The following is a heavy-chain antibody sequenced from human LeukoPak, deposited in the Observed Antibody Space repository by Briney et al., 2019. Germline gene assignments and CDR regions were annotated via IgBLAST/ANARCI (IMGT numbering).Heavy chain of an antibody. CDR2: IWYDGNNK. D-gene: IGHD2-2*01. CDR3: ARDRWSSTSYNDY. CDR1: GFTFSSYG. J-gene: IGHJ4*02. V-gene: IGHV3-33*01. Sequence: PGGSLRLSCAASGFTFSSYGMHWVRQAPGKGLEWVAVIWYDGNNKYYADSVMGRFTISRDNSKNTLYLQMNSLRAEDTAVYYCARDRWSSTSYNDYWGQGTLVTVSS.